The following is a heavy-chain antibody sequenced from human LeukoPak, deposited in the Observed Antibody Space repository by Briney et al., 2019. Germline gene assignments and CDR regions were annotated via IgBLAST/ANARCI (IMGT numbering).Heavy chain of an antibody. Sequence: GGSLRLSCAASGFTFRSYWMHWVRQAPGKGLVWVSRIYSDGSGTSYADSVKGRFTISRDNAKKTLYLQMNSLRPEDTAVYYCARGEGWHCSGSDCFTHWFDPWGQGTLVTVSS. D-gene: IGHD2-21*02. V-gene: IGHV3-74*01. CDR2: IYSDGSGT. CDR1: GFTFRSYW. CDR3: ARGEGWHCSGSDCFTHWFDP. J-gene: IGHJ5*02.